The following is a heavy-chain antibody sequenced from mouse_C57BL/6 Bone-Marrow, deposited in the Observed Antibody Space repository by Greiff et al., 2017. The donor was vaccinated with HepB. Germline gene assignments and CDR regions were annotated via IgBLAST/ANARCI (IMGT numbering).Heavy chain of an antibody. CDR1: GYTFTSYW. J-gene: IGHJ1*03. V-gene: IGHV1-50*01. D-gene: IGHD2-3*01. Sequence: QVQLQQPGAELVKPGASVKLSCKASGYTFTSYWMQWVEQRPGQGLEWIGEIDPSDSYTNYNQKFKGKATLTVDTSSSPAYMQLSSLTSEDSAVYYCAREGWAYWYFDVWGTGTTVTVSS. CDR2: IDPSDSYT. CDR3: AREGWAYWYFDV.